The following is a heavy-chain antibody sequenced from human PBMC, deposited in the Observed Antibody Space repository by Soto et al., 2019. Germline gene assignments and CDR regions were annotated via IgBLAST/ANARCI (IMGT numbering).Heavy chain of an antibody. Sequence: ASVKVSCKASGGTFSSYAISWVRQAPGQGLEWMGGIIPIFGTANYAQKFQGRVTITADESTSTAYMELSSLRSEDTAVYYCDYYYDSSGYYFDYWGQGTLVTVSS. CDR2: IIPIFGTA. D-gene: IGHD3-22*01. CDR1: GGTFSSYA. V-gene: IGHV1-69*13. CDR3: DYYYDSSGYYFDY. J-gene: IGHJ4*02.